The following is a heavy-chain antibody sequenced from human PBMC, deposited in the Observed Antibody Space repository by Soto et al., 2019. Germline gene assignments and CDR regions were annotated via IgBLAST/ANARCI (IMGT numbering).Heavy chain of an antibody. CDR3: AKDRHPDGIWTFDY. CDR1: GFTFSSYA. Sequence: PGGSLRLSCAASGFTFSSYAMSWVRQAPGKGLEWVSAISGSGGSTYYADSVKGRFTISRDDSKNILYLQMNSPRAEDTAIYYCAKDRHPDGIWTFDYWGRGTLVTVSS. CDR2: ISGSGGST. D-gene: IGHD3-9*01. V-gene: IGHV3-23*01. J-gene: IGHJ4*02.